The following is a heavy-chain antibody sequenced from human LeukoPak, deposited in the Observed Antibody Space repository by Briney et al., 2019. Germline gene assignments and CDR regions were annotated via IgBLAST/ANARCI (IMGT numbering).Heavy chain of an antibody. D-gene: IGHD6-13*01. CDR2: IIPTFGTA. J-gene: IGHJ2*01. CDR1: GGTFSSYA. V-gene: IGHV1-69*13. Sequence: AASVKVSCKASGGTFSSYAISWVRQAPGQGLEWMGGIIPTFGTANYAQKFQGRVTITADESTSTAYMELSSLRSEDTAVYYCARDLKQQLVGGWYFDLWGRGTLVTVSS. CDR3: ARDLKQQLVGGWYFDL.